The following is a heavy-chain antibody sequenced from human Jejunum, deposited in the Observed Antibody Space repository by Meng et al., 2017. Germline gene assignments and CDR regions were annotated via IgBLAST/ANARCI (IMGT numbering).Heavy chain of an antibody. V-gene: IGHV3-13*01. J-gene: IGHJ2*01. CDR2: IGRGGDT. CDR1: GFPFSDSD. D-gene: IGHD4-17*01. Sequence: GESLKISCAASGFPFSDSDMHWVRQTSGKGLEWVSAIGRGGDTYYPDSVKGRFTISRDNAKNSLYLQMNSLRPGDTAMYYCAREVWDTGTSNWYFDLWGRGTLVTVSS. CDR3: AREVWDTGTSNWYFDL.